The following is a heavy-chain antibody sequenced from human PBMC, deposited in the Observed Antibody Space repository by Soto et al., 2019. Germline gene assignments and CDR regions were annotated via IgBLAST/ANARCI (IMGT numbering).Heavy chain of an antibody. D-gene: IGHD6-19*01. Sequence: PGGSLGLSCTASGFTFGDYAMSWFRQAPGKGLEWVGFIRSKAYGGTTEYAASVKGRFTISRDDSKSIAYLQMNSLKTEDTAVYYCTRVVGSGYSSGWLDYWGQGTLVTVSS. V-gene: IGHV3-49*03. CDR3: TRVVGSGYSSGWLDY. J-gene: IGHJ4*02. CDR2: IRSKAYGGTT. CDR1: GFTFGDYA.